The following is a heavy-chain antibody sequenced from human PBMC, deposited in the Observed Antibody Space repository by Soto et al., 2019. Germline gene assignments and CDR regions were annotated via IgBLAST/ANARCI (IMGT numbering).Heavy chain of an antibody. CDR1: GGSFSGYY. J-gene: IGHJ5*02. D-gene: IGHD3-16*01. CDR3: ARGRLVWGLQINWFDP. CDR2: INHSGST. V-gene: IGHV4-34*01. Sequence: SETLSLTCAVYGGSFSGYYWSWIRQPPGKGLEWIGEINHSGSTNYNPSLKSRVTISVDTSKNQFSLKLSSVTAADTAVYYCARGRLVWGLQINWFDPWGQGTLVTVSS.